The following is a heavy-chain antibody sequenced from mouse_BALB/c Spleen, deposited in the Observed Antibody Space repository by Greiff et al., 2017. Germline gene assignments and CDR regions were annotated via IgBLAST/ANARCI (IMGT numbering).Heavy chain of an antibody. V-gene: IGHV3-6*02. CDR3: GGYYGWFAY. CDR2: ISYDGSN. D-gene: IGHD2-3*01. Sequence: EVQLQESGPGLVKPSQSLSLTCSVTGYSITSGYYWNWIRQFPGNKLEWMGYISYDGSNNYNPSLKNRISITRDTSKNQFFLKLNSVTTEDTATYYCGGYYGWFAYWGQGTLVTVSA. CDR1: GYSITSGYY. J-gene: IGHJ3*01.